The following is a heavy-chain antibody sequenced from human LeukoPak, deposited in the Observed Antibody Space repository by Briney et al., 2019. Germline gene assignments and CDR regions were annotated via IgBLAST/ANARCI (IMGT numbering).Heavy chain of an antibody. CDR1: GGSISSGDYY. V-gene: IGHV4-30-4*01. CDR2: IYYSGST. D-gene: IGHD1-26*01. J-gene: IGHJ4*02. Sequence: SETLSLTCTVSGGSISSGDYYWSWIRQPPGKGLEWIGYIYYSGSTYYSPSLKSRVTISVDTSKNQFSLKLSSVTAADTAVYYCARDSPPYWGAGGIDYWGQGTLVTVSS. CDR3: ARDSPPYWGAGGIDY.